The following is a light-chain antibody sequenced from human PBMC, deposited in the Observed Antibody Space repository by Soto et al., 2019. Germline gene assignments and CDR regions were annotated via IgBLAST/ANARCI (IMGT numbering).Light chain of an antibody. V-gene: IGKV3-20*01. J-gene: IGKJ1*01. CDR3: QQYNDWPRT. Sequence: EIVLTQSPGTLALSPGERATLSCRASQSVSSSYLAWYQQKPGQAPRLLIYGASSRATGIPDRFSGSGSGTEFTVTISSLRSEDFAVYYCQQYNDWPRTFGHGTKV. CDR1: QSVSSSY. CDR2: GAS.